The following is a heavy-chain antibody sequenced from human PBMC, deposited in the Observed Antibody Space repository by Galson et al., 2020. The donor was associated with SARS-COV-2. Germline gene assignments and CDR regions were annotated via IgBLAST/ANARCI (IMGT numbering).Heavy chain of an antibody. D-gene: IGHD4-17*01. CDR2: ISYSGST. V-gene: IGHV4-59*01. J-gene: IGHJ6*02. CDR1: DAPMSSYY. CDR3: ARDPAPLYGDNYYYGMDV. Sequence: TAETRSLTCSASDAPMSSYYWSWIWQPPGKGLEWIGYISYSGSTSYNPSPRSRVTISVDLSKNQLSLKVTSVTAADTAVYYCARDPAPLYGDNYYYGMDVWGRGTTVTVSS.